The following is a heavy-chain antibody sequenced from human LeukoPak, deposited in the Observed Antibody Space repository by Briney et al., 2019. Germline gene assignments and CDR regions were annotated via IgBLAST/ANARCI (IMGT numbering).Heavy chain of an antibody. CDR2: IWYDGSNK. V-gene: IGHV3-33*01. CDR3: ARVLGLRGNYFDY. Sequence: PGGSLRPSCAASGFTFRSYGMHWVRQAPGKGLEWVAVIWYDGSNKYYADSVKGRFTISRDNAKNSLYLQMNSLRAEDTAVYYCARVLGLRGNYFDYWGQGTLVTVSS. D-gene: IGHD5/OR15-5a*01. J-gene: IGHJ4*02. CDR1: GFTFRSYG.